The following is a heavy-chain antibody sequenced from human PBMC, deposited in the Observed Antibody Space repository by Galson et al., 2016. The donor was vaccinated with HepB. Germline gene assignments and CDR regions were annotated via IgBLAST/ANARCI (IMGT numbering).Heavy chain of an antibody. Sequence: QSGAEVKKPGESLKISCQGSGYTFSDYWIGWVRQTPGKGLEYMGIIYPVDSDTKYSPSFQGQVTISVGKSTNTAFLQWGSLKASDSAIYYCAKLALRQPGASRMDVWGQGTTVTVSS. D-gene: IGHD3-10*01. V-gene: IGHV5-51*01. CDR1: GYTFSDYW. J-gene: IGHJ6*02. CDR2: IYPVDSDT. CDR3: AKLALRQPGASRMDV.